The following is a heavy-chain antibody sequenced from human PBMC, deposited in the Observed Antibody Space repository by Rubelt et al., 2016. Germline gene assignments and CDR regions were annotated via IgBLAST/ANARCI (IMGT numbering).Heavy chain of an antibody. D-gene: IGHD4-17*01. CDR2: ITQHASET. V-gene: IGHV3-7*01. CDR3: VRDSMTTVRTHGVGFDY. CDR1: GFTFSSYA. J-gene: IGHJ4*02. Sequence: EVQLVESGGGLVQPGGSLRLSCAASGFTFSSYAMSWVRQAPGKGLEWVAHITQHASETYYGDPVRGRYTISRDNTKNSLDLKMDSLRAEETAVDDCVRDSMTTVRTHGVGFDYWGQGALVSVSS.